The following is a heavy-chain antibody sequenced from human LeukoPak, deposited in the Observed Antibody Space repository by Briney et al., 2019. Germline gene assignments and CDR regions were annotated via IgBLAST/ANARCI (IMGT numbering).Heavy chain of an antibody. D-gene: IGHD6-13*01. CDR1: GFTFGDYA. CDR3: TSWCSGSSCPGPDAFDI. J-gene: IGHJ3*02. CDR2: IRSKAYGGTT. V-gene: IGHV3-49*04. Sequence: PGGSLRLSCTASGFTFGDYAMSWVRQAPGKGLEWVGFIRSKAYGGTTGYAASVKGRFTISRDDSKSIAYLQMNSLKTEDTAVYYCTSWCSGSSCPGPDAFDIWGQGTMVTVSS.